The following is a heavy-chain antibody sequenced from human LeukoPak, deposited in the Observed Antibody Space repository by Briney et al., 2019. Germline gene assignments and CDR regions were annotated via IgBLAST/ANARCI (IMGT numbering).Heavy chain of an antibody. CDR3: ARHSRRYSYGPTTGYGMDV. V-gene: IGHV4-61*02. D-gene: IGHD5-18*01. Sequence: SQTLSLTCTVSGGSISSGSYYWSWIRQPAGKGLEWIGRIYTSGSTNYNPSLKSRVTISVDTSKNQFSLKLSSVTAADTAVYYCARHSRRYSYGPTTGYGMDVWGQGTTVTVSS. J-gene: IGHJ6*02. CDR2: IYTSGST. CDR1: GGSISSGSYY.